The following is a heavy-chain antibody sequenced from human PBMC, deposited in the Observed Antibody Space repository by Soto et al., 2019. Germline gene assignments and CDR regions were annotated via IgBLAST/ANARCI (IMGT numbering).Heavy chain of an antibody. Sequence: GGSLRLSCAASGFTFSSYSMNCVRQAPGKGLEWVSIITITGFTDYADSVKGRFTISRDNAKSSLYLQMNSLRAEDTAVYYCARDSREYNAYDYNWGQGTLVTVSS. CDR3: ARDSREYNAYDYN. CDR1: GFTFSSYS. J-gene: IGHJ4*02. D-gene: IGHD5-12*01. CDR2: IITITGFT. V-gene: IGHV3-21*01.